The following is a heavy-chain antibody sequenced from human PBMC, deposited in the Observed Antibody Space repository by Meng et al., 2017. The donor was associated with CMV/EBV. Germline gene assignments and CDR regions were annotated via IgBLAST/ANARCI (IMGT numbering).Heavy chain of an antibody. CDR1: GFRFSYYG. CDR2: VHYGGGTK. J-gene: IGHJ4*02. V-gene: IGHV3-30*02. Sequence: GGPLRLSCAASGFRFSYYGMHWVRQAPGKGLEWVAFVHYGGGTKYYADSVKGRFTISRDNSKNTLYLQMNSLIPDDTAVYYCAKAPQMFLEWLSIDYWGQGTLVTVSS. D-gene: IGHD3-3*01. CDR3: AKAPQMFLEWLSIDY.